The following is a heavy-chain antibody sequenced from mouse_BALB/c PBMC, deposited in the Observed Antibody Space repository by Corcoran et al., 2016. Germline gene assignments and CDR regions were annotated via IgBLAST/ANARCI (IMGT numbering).Heavy chain of an antibody. CDR3: VTYAHDGAIDY. V-gene: IGHV14-3*02. CDR2: IDPANGNT. D-gene: IGHD2-2*01. J-gene: IGHJ4*01. Sequence: EVQLQQSGEELVKPGASVKLSCTASVFNIKDTYMHWVKQRLEQGLEWIGRIDPANGNTKYDPKFQGKATRTADTSSNTAYLQPSSRTSEDTDVYYCVTYAHDGAIDYGGQGTSATVSS. CDR1: VFNIKDTY.